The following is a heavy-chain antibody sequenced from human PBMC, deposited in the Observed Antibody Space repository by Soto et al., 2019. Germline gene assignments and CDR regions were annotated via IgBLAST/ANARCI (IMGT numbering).Heavy chain of an antibody. J-gene: IGHJ4*02. CDR2: ISYDGSNK. CDR3: ATLTGKHELPFDY. V-gene: IGHV3-30*03. CDR1: GFTFSSYG. D-gene: IGHD7-27*01. Sequence: QTGGSLRLSCAASGFTFSSYGMHWVRQAPGKGLEWVAVISYDGSNKYYADSVKGRFTISRDNSKNTLYLQMNSLRAEDTAVYYCATLTGKHELPFDYWGQGTLVTVSS.